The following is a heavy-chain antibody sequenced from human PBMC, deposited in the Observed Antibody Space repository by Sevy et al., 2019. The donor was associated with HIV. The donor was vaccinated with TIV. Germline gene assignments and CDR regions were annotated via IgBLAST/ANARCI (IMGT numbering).Heavy chain of an antibody. CDR3: ARATAGTAPEYYYYTMDV. CDR1: GYSFTDYW. D-gene: IGHD6-13*01. V-gene: IGHV5-51*01. CDR2: IYPGDSDT. Sequence: GESLKISCKGSGYSFTDYWIGWVRQMPGKGLEWMGIIYPGDSDTRYSPSFQGQVTISAAKSISTTYLQWTRLKASDTAMYYCARATAGTAPEYYYYTMDVWGQGTTVTVSS. J-gene: IGHJ6*02.